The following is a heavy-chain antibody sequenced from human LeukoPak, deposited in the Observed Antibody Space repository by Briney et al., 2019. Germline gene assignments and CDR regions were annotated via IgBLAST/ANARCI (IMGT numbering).Heavy chain of an antibody. CDR2: IGSSGSTI. J-gene: IGHJ6*02. CDR3: ARARYHYNYAMDV. D-gene: IGHD2-2*01. CDR1: GFTFSSSE. Sequence: GGSLRLSCAASGFTFSSSEMNWVRRAPGKGLEWVSYIGSSGSTIYYADSVKGRFTISRDNAKNSLHLQMNSLGAEDTAVYYCARARYHYNYAMDVWGQGTTVTVSS. V-gene: IGHV3-48*03.